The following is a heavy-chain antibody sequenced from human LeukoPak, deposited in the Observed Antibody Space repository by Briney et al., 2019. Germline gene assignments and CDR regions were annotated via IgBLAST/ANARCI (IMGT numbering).Heavy chain of an antibody. CDR2: NGGSGGDI. CDR1: GLTFSTYG. CDR3: AKDRGWFGGSLANFDY. V-gene: IGHV3-23*01. Sequence: PGGSLRLSCAASGLTFSTYGMTWVRQAPGKGLEWVSANGGSGGDIYYADSAQGRFTISRDNSKNTLYLQMNNLRAEDTAVYFCAKDRGWFGGSLANFDYWGQGILVTVSS. J-gene: IGHJ4*02. D-gene: IGHD3-10*01.